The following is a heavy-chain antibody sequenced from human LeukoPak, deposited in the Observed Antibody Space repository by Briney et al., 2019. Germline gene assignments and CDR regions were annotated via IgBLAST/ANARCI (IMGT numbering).Heavy chain of an antibody. CDR2: IYYRGRT. V-gene: IGHV4-39*01. Sequence: SETLSLTSTVSGVSTSSRSNYWGWIRHPPGKGQEWIGSIYYRGRTYYTPSLKRRVTISVDTSKHQFSLKLSSVTAADPAVYYCARHDSRQSPDYWGQGTLVTVSS. J-gene: IGHJ4*02. CDR3: ARHDSRQSPDY. D-gene: IGHD3-22*01. CDR1: GVSTSSRSNY.